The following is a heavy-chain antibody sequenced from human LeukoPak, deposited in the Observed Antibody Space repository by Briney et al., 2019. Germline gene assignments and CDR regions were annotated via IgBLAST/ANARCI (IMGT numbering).Heavy chain of an antibody. CDR2: IYYSGST. V-gene: IGHV4-59*08. J-gene: IGHJ4*02. D-gene: IGHD3-10*01. Sequence: SETLSLTCTVSGGSISTHYWSWIRQPPGKGLEWIGYIYYSGSTNYNPSLKSRVTISVDTSKNQFSLKLSSVTAADTAVYYCARQSIGYYYGSGSYPYFDYWGQGTLVTVSS. CDR3: ARQSIGYYYGSGSYPYFDY. CDR1: GGSISTHY.